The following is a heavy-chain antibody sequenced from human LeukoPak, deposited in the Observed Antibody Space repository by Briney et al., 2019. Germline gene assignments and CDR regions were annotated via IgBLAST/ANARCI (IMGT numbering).Heavy chain of an antibody. V-gene: IGHV4-61*02. CDR3: ARTYSDAFDI. J-gene: IGHJ3*02. CDR2: IYTSGFT. CDR1: GGSITSGSYY. Sequence: SQTLSLTCTVSGGSITSGSYYWSWIRQPAGKGLEWIGRIYTSGFTTYNPSLQSRVTVSVDTSKNQFSLKLSSVTAADTAVYFCARTYSDAFDIWGQGTMVTVSS. D-gene: IGHD2-21*01.